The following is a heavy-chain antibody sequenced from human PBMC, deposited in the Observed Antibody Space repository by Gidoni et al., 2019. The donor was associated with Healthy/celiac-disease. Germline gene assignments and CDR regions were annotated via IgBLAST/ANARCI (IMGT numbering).Heavy chain of an antibody. CDR1: GYTFTSFG. CDR2: ISAYNGNT. CDR3: AREGGDILTGYYGYYYYGMDV. J-gene: IGHJ6*02. Sequence: QVQLVQSGAEVKKPGASVKVSCKASGYTFTSFGISWVRKAPGQGLEWMGWISAYNGNTNYAQKLQGRVTMTTDTSTSTAYMELRSLRSDDTAVYYCAREGGDILTGYYGYYYYGMDVWGQGTTVTVSS. D-gene: IGHD3-9*01. V-gene: IGHV1-18*01.